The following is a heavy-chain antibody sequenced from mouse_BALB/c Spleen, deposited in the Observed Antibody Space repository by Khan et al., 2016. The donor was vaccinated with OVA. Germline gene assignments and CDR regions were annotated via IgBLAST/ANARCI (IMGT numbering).Heavy chain of an antibody. CDR3: ASCLNYCGCWYAY. D-gene: IGHD1-1*01. J-gene: IGHJ3*01. CDR2: INTSTGEP. V-gene: IGHV9-1*02. Sequence: QIQLVQSGPELKKPGETVKISCKASGYTITNFGMNWVKQAPGKALKWMGWINTSTGEPTYADDFKGRFAFSSETSASTAYLQIYNLKNEDMATYFCASCLNYCGCWYAYWGQGTLVTVSA. CDR1: GYTITNFG.